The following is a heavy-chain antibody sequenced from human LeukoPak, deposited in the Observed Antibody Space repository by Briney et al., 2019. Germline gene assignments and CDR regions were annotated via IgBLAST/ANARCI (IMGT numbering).Heavy chain of an antibody. D-gene: IGHD5-12*01. CDR1: GYTFTGYY. CDR3: ARGGYDGYDYSGNSGY. CDR2: INPNSGGT. V-gene: IGHV1-2*02. J-gene: IGHJ4*02. Sequence: ASVKVSCKASGYTFTGYYMHWVRQAPGQGLECMGWINPNSGGTNYAQKFQGRVTMTRDTSISTAYMELSRLRSDDTAVYFCARGGYDGYDYSGNSGYWGQGTLVTVSS.